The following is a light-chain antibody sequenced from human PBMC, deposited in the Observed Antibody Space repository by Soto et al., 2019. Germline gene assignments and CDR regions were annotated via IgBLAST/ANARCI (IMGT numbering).Light chain of an antibody. CDR3: QQSYSTPPWT. CDR2: AAS. V-gene: IGKV1-39*01. J-gene: IGKJ1*01. CDR1: QSTSSY. Sequence: DIDMARAPSALSASVGDRVTITCRAIQSTSSYLNSHQQTPGKAPKLLIYAASSLPSRVPSRFSRSGSGTDFTLTISSLQPEDFATYYCQQSYSTPPWTFGQGTKV.